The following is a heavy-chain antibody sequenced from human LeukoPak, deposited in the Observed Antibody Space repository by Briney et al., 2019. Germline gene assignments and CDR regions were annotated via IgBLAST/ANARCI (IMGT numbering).Heavy chain of an antibody. CDR2: VSTSGSP. J-gene: IGHJ4*02. V-gene: IGHV4-4*07. CDR1: GGSFSGYY. D-gene: IGHD3-22*01. Sequence: NASETLSLTCAVYGGSFSGYYWSWIRQPAGKGLEWIGRVSTSGSPNYNPSLKSRVTMSVDTSKNQFSLQLSSVTAADTAVYYCARDSLSYYDSRGFDYWGQGTLVTASS. CDR3: ARDSLSYYDSRGFDY.